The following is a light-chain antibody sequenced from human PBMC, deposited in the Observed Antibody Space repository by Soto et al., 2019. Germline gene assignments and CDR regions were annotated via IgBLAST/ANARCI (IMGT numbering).Light chain of an antibody. Sequence: AIRMTQSPSSLSASTGDRVTITCRARQGISSYLAWYQQKPGKAPKLLIYAASTLQSGVPSRFSGSGSGTDFTLTISCLQSEDFASYYWQQYYSYPQVFGGGTKGEIK. V-gene: IGKV1-8*01. CDR1: QGISSY. CDR3: QQYYSYPQV. J-gene: IGKJ4*01. CDR2: AAS.